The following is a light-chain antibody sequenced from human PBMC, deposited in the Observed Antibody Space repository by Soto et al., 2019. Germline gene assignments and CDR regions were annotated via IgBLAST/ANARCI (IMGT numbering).Light chain of an antibody. V-gene: IGKV3-11*01. J-gene: IGKJ2*01. CDR1: QSVSSY. CDR3: QQRFNWPRFS. CDR2: DAS. Sequence: EIVLTQSPATLSLSPGERATLSCRASQSVSSYLAWYQQKPGQAPRLLIYDASNRATGIPARFSGGGSGTDFTLTSSSLEPEEFAAHYCQQRFNWPRFSFGQGTKLEIK.